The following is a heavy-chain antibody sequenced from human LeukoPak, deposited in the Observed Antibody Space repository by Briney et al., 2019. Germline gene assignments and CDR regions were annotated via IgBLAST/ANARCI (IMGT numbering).Heavy chain of an antibody. CDR2: IKSKTDGGTT. V-gene: IGHV3-15*01. Sequence: GGSLRLSCAASGFTFSNAWMSRVRQAPGKGLEWVGRIKSKTDGGTTDYAAPVKGRFTISRDDSKNTLYLQMNSLKTEDTAVYYCTTTLWWELSNFQHWGQGTLVTVSS. CDR3: TTTLWWELSNFQH. J-gene: IGHJ1*01. CDR1: GFTFSNAW. D-gene: IGHD1-26*01.